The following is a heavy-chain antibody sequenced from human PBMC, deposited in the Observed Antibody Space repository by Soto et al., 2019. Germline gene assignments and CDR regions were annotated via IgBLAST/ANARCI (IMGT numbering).Heavy chain of an antibody. V-gene: IGHV4-39*01. J-gene: IGHJ6*02. CDR3: ASLITMVRGVMRGMDA. CDR2: LSYSEST. Sequence: PSETLSLTGTVSGGCISSSSYYWGWVRHPPGREMEWFGRLSYSESTYYNPSLKSRVTISVDTSKNQFSLKLSSVTAADTAVYYCASLITMVRGVMRGMDAWGQGTTVTVSS. CDR1: GGCISSSSYY. D-gene: IGHD3-10*01.